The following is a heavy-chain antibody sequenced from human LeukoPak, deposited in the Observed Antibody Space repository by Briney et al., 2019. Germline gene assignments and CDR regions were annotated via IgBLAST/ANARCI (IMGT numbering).Heavy chain of an antibody. CDR2: INHSGST. D-gene: IGHD5-18*01. CDR3: ARTQRSYGYGY. V-gene: IGHV4-34*01. J-gene: IGHJ4*02. CDR1: GGSFSGYY. Sequence: PSETLSLTCAVYGGSFSGYYWSWIRQPPGKGLEWIGEINHSGSTNYNPSLKSRVTISVDTSKNLFSLKLSSVTAADTAVYYCARTQRSYGYGYWGQGTLVTVSS.